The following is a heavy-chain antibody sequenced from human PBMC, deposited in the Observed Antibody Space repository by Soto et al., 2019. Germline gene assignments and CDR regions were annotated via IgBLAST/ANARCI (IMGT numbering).Heavy chain of an antibody. CDR3: ARGRGSGWYYFDY. D-gene: IGHD6-19*01. V-gene: IGHV3-21*01. CDR1: GFTFSSYS. J-gene: IGHJ4*02. CDR2: ISSSSSYI. Sequence: EVQLGESGGGLVKPGGSLRLSCAASGFTFSSYSMNWVRQAPGKGLEWVSSISSSSSYIYYADSVKGRFTISRDNAKNSLYLQMNSVRAEDTAVYYFARGRGSGWYYFDYWGQGTLVTVSS.